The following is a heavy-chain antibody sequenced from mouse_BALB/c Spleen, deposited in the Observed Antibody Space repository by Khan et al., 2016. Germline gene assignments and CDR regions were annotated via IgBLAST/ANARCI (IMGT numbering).Heavy chain of an antibody. CDR2: INPDSSTI. J-gene: IGHJ3*01. CDR3: ARAGYYGDLAY. V-gene: IGHV4-1*02. CDR1: GFDFSRYW. Sequence: EVKLLESGGGLVQPGGSLKLSCAASGFDFSRYWMSWVRQAPGKGLEWIGEINPDSSTINYTPSLKDKFIISRDNAKNTPYMQMSTVRSEDTALYYCARAGYYGDLAYWGQGTLVTVSA. D-gene: IGHD1-1*01.